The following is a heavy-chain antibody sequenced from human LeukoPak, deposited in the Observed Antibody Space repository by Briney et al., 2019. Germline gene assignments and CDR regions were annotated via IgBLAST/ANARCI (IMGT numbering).Heavy chain of an antibody. CDR2: IYHSGST. Sequence: SETLSLTCAVSGYSISSGYYWGWIRPPPGKGLEWIGSIYHSGSTYYNPSLKSRVTISVDTSKNQFSLKLSSVTAADTAVYYCARGSTSCCYGNWFDPWGQGTLVTASS. D-gene: IGHD2-2*01. J-gene: IGHJ5*02. CDR1: GYSISSGYY. V-gene: IGHV4-38-2*01. CDR3: ARGSTSCCYGNWFDP.